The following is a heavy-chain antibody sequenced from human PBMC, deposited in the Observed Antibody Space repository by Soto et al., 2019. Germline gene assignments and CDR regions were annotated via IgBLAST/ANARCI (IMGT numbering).Heavy chain of an antibody. J-gene: IGHJ4*02. CDR1: GDSFSSYY. CDR3: ARDSSGWLQGRFDY. V-gene: IGHV4-59*01. D-gene: IGHD6-19*01. Sequence: SETLSLTCNVSGDSFSSYYWSWIRQPPGKGLEWIGYVYYSGSTNYNPSLKSRVTILVDTPNNQFSLKLSSVTAADTAVYYCARDSSGWLQGRFDYWGQGILVTVSS. CDR2: VYYSGST.